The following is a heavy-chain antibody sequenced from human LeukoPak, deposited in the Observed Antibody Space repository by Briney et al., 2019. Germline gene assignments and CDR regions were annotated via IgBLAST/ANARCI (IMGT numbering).Heavy chain of an antibody. J-gene: IGHJ3*02. CDR1: GFTFSSYG. CDR3: AKASSGYYAPHDAFDI. Sequence: GGSLRLSCAASGFTFSSYGMSWVRQAPGKGLEWVSAISGSGGSTYYADSVKGRFTISRDNSKNTLYLQMNSLRAEDTAVYYCAKASSGYYAPHDAFDIWGQGTMVTVSS. CDR2: ISGSGGST. D-gene: IGHD3-22*01. V-gene: IGHV3-23*01.